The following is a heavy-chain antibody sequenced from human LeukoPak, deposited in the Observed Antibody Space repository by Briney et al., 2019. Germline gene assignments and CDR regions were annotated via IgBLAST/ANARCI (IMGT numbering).Heavy chain of an antibody. CDR3: ARGYSEFSGGIFFDY. CDR2: ISSSSSYI. D-gene: IGHD1-26*01. CDR1: GFTFSSYS. Sequence: GGSLRLSSAASGFTFSSYSMNWVRQAPGKGLEWVSSISSSSSYIYYADSVKGRFTISRDNAKNSLYLQMNSLRAEDTAVYYCARGYSEFSGGIFFDYWGQGTLVTVSS. V-gene: IGHV3-21*01. J-gene: IGHJ4*02.